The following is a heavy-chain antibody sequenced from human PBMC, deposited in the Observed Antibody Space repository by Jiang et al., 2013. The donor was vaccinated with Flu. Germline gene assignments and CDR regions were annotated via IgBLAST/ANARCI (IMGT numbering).Heavy chain of an antibody. V-gene: IGHV5-51*03. Sequence: GAEVKKPGESLKISCKGSGFTFSGYWIDWVRQVPGKGLEWMGRIYPGDSQTKYSPSFQGQVTMSADKSIDTVYLQWNGLKASDTAIYYCARSVTVRDSGGAWNKAHWFDPWGQGTLVTVSS. J-gene: IGHJ5*02. CDR2: IYPGDSQT. CDR3: ARSVTVRDSGGAWNKAHWFDP. CDR1: GFTFSGYW. D-gene: IGHD2-21*02.